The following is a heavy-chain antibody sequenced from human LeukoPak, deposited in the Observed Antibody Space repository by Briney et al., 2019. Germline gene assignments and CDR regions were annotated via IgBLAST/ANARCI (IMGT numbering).Heavy chain of an antibody. CDR2: IRYDGSKK. CDR1: GFTFSSYG. CDR3: AKDQVDTAMALFYFDY. J-gene: IGHJ4*01. D-gene: IGHD5-18*01. Sequence: GGXLRLSCAASGFTFSSYGMHWVRQAPGKGLEWVAFIRYDGSKKYYADSVKGRFTISRDNSKNTLYLQMNSLRAEDTAVYYCAKDQVDTAMALFYFDYWGQGTLVTVSS. V-gene: IGHV3-30*02.